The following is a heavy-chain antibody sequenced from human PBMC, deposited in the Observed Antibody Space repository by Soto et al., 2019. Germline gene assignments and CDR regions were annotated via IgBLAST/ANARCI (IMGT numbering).Heavy chain of an antibody. J-gene: IGHJ6*02. CDR1: ASSISIYY. V-gene: IGHV4-38-2*02. CDR3: AREDDGAGMDV. Sequence: QVHLQESGPGLVKPSETLSLTCAIGASSISIYYWGWIRQPLGKGLEWIGSIYHSGSSYYNPSLKSRVSLSLDTSKGQLSLNLTSVTAADTAVYYCAREDDGAGMDVWGQGTTVIVSS. CDR2: IYHSGSS. D-gene: IGHD1-1*01.